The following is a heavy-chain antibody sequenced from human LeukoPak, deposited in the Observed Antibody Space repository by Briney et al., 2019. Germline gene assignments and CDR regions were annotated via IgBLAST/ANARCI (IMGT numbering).Heavy chain of an antibody. Sequence: GGSLRLSCAASGFTFSDYYMSWIRQAPGKGLEWVSYISSSGRTIYYADSVKGRFTISRDNAQNSLYLQMNSLRAEDTAVYYCARSRYFDLYFFDSWGQGALVIVSS. D-gene: IGHD3-9*01. J-gene: IGHJ4*02. CDR2: ISSSGRTI. CDR3: ARSRYFDLYFFDS. V-gene: IGHV3-11*01. CDR1: GFTFSDYY.